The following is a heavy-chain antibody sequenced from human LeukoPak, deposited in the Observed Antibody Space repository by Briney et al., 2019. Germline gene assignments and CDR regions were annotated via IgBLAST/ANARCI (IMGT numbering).Heavy chain of an antibody. CDR1: GFTFSNAW. CDR3: AKCSYYYDSSGYYPFDY. CDR2: IKSKTDGGTT. D-gene: IGHD3-22*01. V-gene: IGHV3-15*01. J-gene: IGHJ4*02. Sequence: PGGSLRLSCAASGFTFSNAWMSWVRQAPGKGLEWVGRIKSKTDGGTTDYAAPVKGRFTISRDDSKNTLYLQMNSLRAEDTAVFYCAKCSYYYDSSGYYPFDYWGQGTLVTVSS.